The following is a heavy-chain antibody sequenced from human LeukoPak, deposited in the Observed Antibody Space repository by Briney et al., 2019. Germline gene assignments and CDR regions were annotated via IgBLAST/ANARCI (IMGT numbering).Heavy chain of an antibody. Sequence: SETLSLTCTVSGGSISSSSYYWGWIRQPPGKGLEWIGSIYYSGSTYYNPSLKSRVTISVDTSKNQFSLKLSPVTAADTAVYYCARHWVVGATFFDYWGQGTLVTVSS. CDR3: ARHWVVGATFFDY. CDR1: GGSISSSSYY. CDR2: IYYSGST. J-gene: IGHJ4*02. V-gene: IGHV4-39*01. D-gene: IGHD1-26*01.